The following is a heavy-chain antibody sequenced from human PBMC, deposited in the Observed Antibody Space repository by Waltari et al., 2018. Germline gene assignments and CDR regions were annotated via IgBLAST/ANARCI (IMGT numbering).Heavy chain of an antibody. Sequence: EVQLVESGGGLVQPGGSLRLSCAASGFTFSSYWMSWVRQAPGKGLEWVANIKQDGSEKYYVDSVKGRFTISRDNAKNSLYLQRNSLRAEDTAVYYCASPLYGDYYNYWGQGTLVTVSS. J-gene: IGHJ4*02. CDR1: GFTFSSYW. V-gene: IGHV3-7*01. D-gene: IGHD4-17*01. CDR2: IKQDGSEK. CDR3: ASPLYGDYYNY.